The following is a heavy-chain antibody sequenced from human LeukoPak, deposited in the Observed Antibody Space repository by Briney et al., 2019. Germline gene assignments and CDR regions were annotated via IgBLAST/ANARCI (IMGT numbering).Heavy chain of an antibody. CDR1: GFTFSSYA. D-gene: IGHD3-10*01. J-gene: IGHJ4*02. Sequence: GGSLRLSCAASGFTFSSYAMSWVRQAPGKALEWVSAISGGGGITYYADSVKGRFTISRDNSKNTLYLQMSSLRAEDTAVYYCAKDTFSESRYGVLDSWGQGTLVTVSS. CDR2: ISGGGGIT. CDR3: AKDTFSESRYGVLDS. V-gene: IGHV3-23*01.